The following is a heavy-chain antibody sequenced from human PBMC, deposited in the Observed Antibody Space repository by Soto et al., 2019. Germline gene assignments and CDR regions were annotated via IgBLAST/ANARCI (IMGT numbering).Heavy chain of an antibody. Sequence: SETLSLTCAVYGGSFSGDHWTWIRQPPGKGLEWIGEVNHSGSTNYNPSLKSRVTLSVDTSKNQISLKVKSVTAAGTAVYYCARRYCSTTSCLAGFDPWGRGTLVTVSS. V-gene: IGHV4-34*01. CDR2: VNHSGST. CDR3: ARRYCSTTSCLAGFDP. D-gene: IGHD2-2*01. J-gene: IGHJ5*02. CDR1: GGSFSGDH.